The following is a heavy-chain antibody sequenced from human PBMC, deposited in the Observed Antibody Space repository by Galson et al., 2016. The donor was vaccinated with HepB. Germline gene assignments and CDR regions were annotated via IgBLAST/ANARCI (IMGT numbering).Heavy chain of an antibody. Sequence: SLRLSCAASEFTFSTYAMHWVRQAPGKGLEYVSAVSRNGDKTYYADSVKGRFTISRDNAKNTLYLQMTSLRAEDTAMYCCATHNWSPDRNLDYWGQGTLVTVSS. D-gene: IGHD1-20*01. CDR1: EFTFSTYA. V-gene: IGHV3-64D*06. CDR2: VSRNGDKT. J-gene: IGHJ4*02. CDR3: ATHNWSPDRNLDY.